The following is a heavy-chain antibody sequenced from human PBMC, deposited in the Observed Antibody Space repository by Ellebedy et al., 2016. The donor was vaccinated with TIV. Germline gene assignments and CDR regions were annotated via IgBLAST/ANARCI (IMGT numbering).Heavy chain of an antibody. Sequence: SQTLSLTCVISGDSVSTDIGWNWIRQSPSRGLEWLGRTYYRSKWNNDYAVSLKSRITITPDTSKNLFSLQLNSVTPEDTAVYYCARRWFGSGMGVWGQGTTVTVSS. D-gene: IGHD3-10*01. CDR1: GDSVSTDIG. CDR2: TYYRSKWNN. V-gene: IGHV6-1*01. CDR3: ARRWFGSGMGV. J-gene: IGHJ6*02.